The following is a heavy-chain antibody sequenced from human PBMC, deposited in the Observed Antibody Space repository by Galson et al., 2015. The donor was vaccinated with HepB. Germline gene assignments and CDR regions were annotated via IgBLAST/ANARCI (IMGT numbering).Heavy chain of an antibody. CDR3: ATSGYSYGYDYYYGMDV. Sequence: SLRLSCAASGFTVSSNYMSWVRQAPGKGLEWVSVIYSGGSTYYADSVKGRFTISRDNSKNTLYLQMNSLRAEDTAVYYCATSGYSYGYDYYYGMDVWGQGTTVTVSS. D-gene: IGHD5-18*01. CDR1: GFTVSSNY. CDR2: IYSGGST. V-gene: IGHV3-53*01. J-gene: IGHJ6*02.